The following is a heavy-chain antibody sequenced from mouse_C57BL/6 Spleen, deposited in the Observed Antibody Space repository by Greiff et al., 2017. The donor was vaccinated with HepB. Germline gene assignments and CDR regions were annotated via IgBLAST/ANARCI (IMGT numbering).Heavy chain of an antibody. CDR2: INPNYGNT. CDR1: GYSFTDYN. V-gene: IGHV1-39*01. Sequence: VQLKESGPELVQPGASVKISCKASGYSFTDYNMNWVEQSTGKSLEWIGVINPNYGNTSYNQKFKGKATLTVDQSSSTPYMQLNSLASEDSAVYYCATTGTSAMDYWGQGTTVTVSS. J-gene: IGHJ4*01. CDR3: ATTGTSAMDY. D-gene: IGHD4-1*01.